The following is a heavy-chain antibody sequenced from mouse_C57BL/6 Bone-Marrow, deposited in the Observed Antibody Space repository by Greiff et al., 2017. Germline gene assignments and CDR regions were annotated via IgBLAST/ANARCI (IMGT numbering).Heavy chain of an antibody. CDR1: GYTFTSYW. J-gene: IGHJ1*03. D-gene: IGHD1-1*01. Sequence: QVQLQQPGAELVMPGASVKLSCKASGYTFTSYWMHWVKQRPGQGLEWIGEFDPSDSYTNYNQKFKGKSTLTVDKSSSTAYMQRRSLTSEDSAVYYGARPYGSSWYFDVWGTGTTVTVSS. V-gene: IGHV1-69*01. CDR2: FDPSDSYT. CDR3: ARPYGSSWYFDV.